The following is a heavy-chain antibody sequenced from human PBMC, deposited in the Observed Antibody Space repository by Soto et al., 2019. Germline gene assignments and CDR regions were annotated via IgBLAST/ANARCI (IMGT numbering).Heavy chain of an antibody. V-gene: IGHV4-59*08. Sequence: QVQLQESGPGLVKPSETLSLTCSVSGGSITSHYCSWFRQPPGKGLEWIGYIHHSGSTSYNPSLKSRVTMSVDTSKNQLSLKVSSVTAADTALYYCARPGFGQLHGLVDVWGPETTVTVSS. CDR1: GGSITSHY. CDR3: ARPGFGQLHGLVDV. J-gene: IGHJ6*02. D-gene: IGHD3-10*01. CDR2: IHHSGST.